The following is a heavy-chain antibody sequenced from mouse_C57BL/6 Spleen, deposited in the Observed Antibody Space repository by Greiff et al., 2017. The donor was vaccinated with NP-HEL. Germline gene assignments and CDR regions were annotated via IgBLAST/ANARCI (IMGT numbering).Heavy chain of an antibody. D-gene: IGHD1-1*01. V-gene: IGHV1-26*01. CDR3: ARYYYGSSYLYWYFDV. CDR1: GYTFTDYY. CDR2: INPNNGGT. Sequence: VQLKQSGPELVKPGASVKISCKASGYTFTDYYMNWVKQSHGKSLEWIGDINPNNGGTSYNQKFKGKATLTVDKSSSTAYMELRSLTSEDSAVYYCARYYYGSSYLYWYFDVWGTGTTVTVSS. J-gene: IGHJ1*03.